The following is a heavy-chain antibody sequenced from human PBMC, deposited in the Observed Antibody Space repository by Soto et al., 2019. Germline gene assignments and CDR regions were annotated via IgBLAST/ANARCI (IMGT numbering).Heavy chain of an antibody. CDR3: ATVATNSYNWLDP. CDR1: GFTFNTYW. D-gene: IGHD5-12*01. V-gene: IGHV3-74*01. CDR2: INSDGTKT. J-gene: IGHJ5*02. Sequence: EVQLVESGGILVQPGGSLRPSCAGSGFTFNTYWMHWVRQAPGKGLVWVSRINSDGTKTSYADSVKGRFTISRDNAKNTVYLQMNSLRAEDTAVYYCATVATNSYNWLDPWGQGTLVTVSS.